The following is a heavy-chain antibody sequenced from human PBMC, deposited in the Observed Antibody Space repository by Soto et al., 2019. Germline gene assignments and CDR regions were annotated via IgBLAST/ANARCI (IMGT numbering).Heavy chain of an antibody. V-gene: IGHV1-58*02. J-gene: IGHJ6*02. Sequence: QMQLVQSGPEVKKPGTSVKVSCKASGFTFTSSAMQWVRQARGQRLEWIGWIVVGSGNTNYAQKFQERATITRDMSTSPAYMELSSLSSEDTAVYYCAATTLGGYSYGWRYYGMDVWGQGTTVTVSS. D-gene: IGHD5-18*01. CDR2: IVVGSGNT. CDR1: GFTFTSSA. CDR3: AATTLGGYSYGWRYYGMDV.